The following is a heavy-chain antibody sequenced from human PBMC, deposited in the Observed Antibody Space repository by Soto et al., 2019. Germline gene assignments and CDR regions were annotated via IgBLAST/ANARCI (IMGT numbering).Heavy chain of an antibody. V-gene: IGHV3-21*01. Sequence: GGSLRLSCAASGFTLSRHTMNWVRQAPGKGLEWVSFIGSRTSDIYYADSVKGRFTISRDNAKNSLYLDLTRLRAEDTAVYFCVRDYYDTSGYPNTFDMWGQGTMVTVPS. D-gene: IGHD3-22*01. CDR2: IGSRTSDI. J-gene: IGHJ3*02. CDR1: GFTLSRHT. CDR3: VRDYYDTSGYPNTFDM.